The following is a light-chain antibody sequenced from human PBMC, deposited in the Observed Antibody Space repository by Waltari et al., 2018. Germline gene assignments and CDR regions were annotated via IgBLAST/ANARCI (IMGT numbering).Light chain of an antibody. CDR2: EGS. Sequence: QSVLTQPDSVSGSSGPSITISCTGTSSDVGSYNLVSWYQQHPGKAPKLMIYEGSKRPSGVSNRFSGSNSGNTASLTISGLQAEDEADYYCCSYAGSSWEFGGGTKLTVL. CDR3: CSYAGSSWE. V-gene: IGLV2-23*01. CDR1: SSDVGSYNL. J-gene: IGLJ3*02.